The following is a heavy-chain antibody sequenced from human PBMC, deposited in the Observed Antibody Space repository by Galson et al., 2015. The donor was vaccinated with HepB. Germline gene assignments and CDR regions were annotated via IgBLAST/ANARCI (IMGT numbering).Heavy chain of an antibody. D-gene: IGHD3-3*01. J-gene: IGHJ4*02. Sequence: SLRLSCAASGFIFSSNAMTWVRLAPGKGLEWVSAISGSGGSTYYADSVKGRFSISRDNSRNTLSLQMNSLRAEDTALYYCAKAFNYDFWSAYLDYWGQGTLVTVSS. CDR2: ISGSGGST. CDR1: GFIFSSNA. V-gene: IGHV3-23*01. CDR3: AKAFNYDFWSAYLDY.